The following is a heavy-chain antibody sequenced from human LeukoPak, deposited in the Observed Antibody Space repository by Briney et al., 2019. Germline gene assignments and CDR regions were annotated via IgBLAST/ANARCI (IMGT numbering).Heavy chain of an antibody. Sequence: SQTLSLTCTVSGGSISSGGYYWSWIRQHPGRGLEWIGYIYYSGSTHYNPSLKSRVTISVDTSKNQFSLKLSSVTAADTAVYYCARDMTDWWFDPWGQGTLVTVSS. D-gene: IGHD3-9*01. V-gene: IGHV4-31*03. CDR2: IYYSGST. CDR1: GGSISSGGYY. J-gene: IGHJ5*02. CDR3: ARDMTDWWFDP.